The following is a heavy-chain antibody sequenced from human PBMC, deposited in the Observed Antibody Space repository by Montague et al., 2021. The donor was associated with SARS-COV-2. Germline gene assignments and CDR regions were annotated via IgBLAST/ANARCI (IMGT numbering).Heavy chain of an antibody. D-gene: IGHD3-22*01. CDR1: GSSISSSSYY. Sequence: SETLSLTCTVSGSSISSSSYYWGWIRQPPGKGLEWIGSIYYTGSTYYXPSLKSRATISVDTSKNQFSLKLSSVTAADTAVYYCARDTRIAMLVVVTRYGLDVWGQGTTVTVSS. CDR2: IYYTGST. CDR3: ARDTRIAMLVVVTRYGLDV. V-gene: IGHV4-39*07. J-gene: IGHJ6*02.